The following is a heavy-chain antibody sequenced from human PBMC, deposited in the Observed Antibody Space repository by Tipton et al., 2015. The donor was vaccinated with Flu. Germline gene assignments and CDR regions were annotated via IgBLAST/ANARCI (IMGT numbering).Heavy chain of an antibody. CDR3: ARVNYIWNFVRSFYFGY. Sequence: LRLSCTVSGGSISSYYWSWIRQPPGKGLEWIGNIYYSGSTNYNPSLKSRVTISVDTSKNQFSLKLSSVTAADTAVYYCARVNYIWNFVRSFYFGYWGQGSLVTVSS. J-gene: IGHJ4*02. CDR1: GGSISSYY. D-gene: IGHD1-7*01. CDR2: IYYSGST. V-gene: IGHV4-59*01.